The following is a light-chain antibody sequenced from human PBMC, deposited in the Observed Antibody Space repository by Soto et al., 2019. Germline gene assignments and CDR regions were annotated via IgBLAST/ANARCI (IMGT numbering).Light chain of an antibody. CDR2: GAT. CDR1: QTVRDN. Sequence: EVVMTPSPATLSVSPGERATLSCRASQTVRDNLGWYQQKPGQPPRLLIYGATTRATGIPARFSGSGSGTEFTLTISSLQSEDFAVYYCQHYGETPITFGLGTRLEIK. J-gene: IGKJ5*01. CDR3: QHYGETPIT. V-gene: IGKV3D-15*01.